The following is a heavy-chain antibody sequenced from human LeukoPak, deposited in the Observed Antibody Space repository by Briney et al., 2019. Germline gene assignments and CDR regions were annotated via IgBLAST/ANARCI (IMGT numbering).Heavy chain of an antibody. V-gene: IGHV3-30*01. CDR2: ISYDGSNK. J-gene: IGHJ4*02. D-gene: IGHD6-19*01. Sequence: GGSLRLSCAASGFTFSSYAMPWVRQAPGKGLEWVAVISYDGSNKYYADSVKGRFTISRDNSKNTLYLQMNSLRAEDTAVYYCARDLGPWLALDYWGQGTLVTVSS. CDR1: GFTFSSYA. CDR3: ARDLGPWLALDY.